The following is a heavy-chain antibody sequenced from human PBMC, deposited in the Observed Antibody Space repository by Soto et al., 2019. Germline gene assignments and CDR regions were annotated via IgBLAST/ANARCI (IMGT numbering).Heavy chain of an antibody. D-gene: IGHD6-19*01. J-gene: IGHJ4*02. V-gene: IGHV3-74*01. CDR1: GFTLSDYW. CDR3: ASAPEQRPIDY. CDR2: ISVDGGST. Sequence: EVQLVESGGGLVQPGRSLRLSCAASGFTLSDYWMHWVRQVPGKGLLWVSRISVDGGSTTYADSVRGRFTISRDNAKNTLYLQMDTLRAEDTASYYCASAPEQRPIDYWGQGSLVTVSS.